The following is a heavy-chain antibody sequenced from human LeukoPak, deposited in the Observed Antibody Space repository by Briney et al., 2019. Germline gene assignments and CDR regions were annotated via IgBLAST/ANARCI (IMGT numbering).Heavy chain of an antibody. CDR1: GGTFSSYA. V-gene: IGHV1-69*05. D-gene: IGHD2-2*01. CDR2: IIPIFGTA. J-gene: IGHJ6*03. Sequence: ASVKVSCKASGGTFSSYAISWVRQAPGQGLEWMGRIIPIFGTANYVQKFQGRVTITTDESTSTAYMELSSLRSEDTAVYYCARDLKRVPAAMTSYYYYMDVWGKGTTVTVSS. CDR3: ARDLKRVPAAMTSYYYYMDV.